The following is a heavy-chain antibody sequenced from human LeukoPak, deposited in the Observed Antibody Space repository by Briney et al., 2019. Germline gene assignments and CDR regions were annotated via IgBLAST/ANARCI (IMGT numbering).Heavy chain of an antibody. CDR2: IKQDGSDK. CDR3: ARRWRSAFDI. D-gene: IGHD5-24*01. J-gene: IGHJ3*02. V-gene: IGHV3-7*01. CDR1: GFTFSNYW. Sequence: PGGSLRLSCAASGFTFSNYWMNWVRQAPGKGLEWVANIKQDGSDKYYVDSLKVRFTISRDNAKNSLYLQMNSLRAEDTAVYYCARRWRSAFDIWGQGTMVTVSS.